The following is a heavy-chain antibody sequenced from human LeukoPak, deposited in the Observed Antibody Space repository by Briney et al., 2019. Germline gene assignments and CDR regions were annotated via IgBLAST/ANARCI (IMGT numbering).Heavy chain of an antibody. Sequence: GGSLRLSCAASGFTFSSYLMSWVRQAPGKGLEWVANIKQDGSEKYYVDSVKGRFTISRDNAKNSLYLQMTSQRAEDTAVYYCARDQGCSGGSCYSVGVNWFDPWGQGTLVTVSS. V-gene: IGHV3-7*01. D-gene: IGHD2-15*01. CDR3: ARDQGCSGGSCYSVGVNWFDP. CDR2: IKQDGSEK. CDR1: GFTFSSYL. J-gene: IGHJ5*02.